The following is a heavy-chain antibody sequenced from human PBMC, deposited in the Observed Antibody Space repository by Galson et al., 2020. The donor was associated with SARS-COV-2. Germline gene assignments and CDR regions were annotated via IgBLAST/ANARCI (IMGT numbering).Heavy chain of an antibody. CDR3: ARLHYGEYAPEAFDI. J-gene: IGHJ3*02. D-gene: IGHD4-17*01. CDR1: GTSISSGSYS. CDR2: ISHSGGT. Sequence: SETLSLTCAVSGTSISSGSYSWNWIRQPPGKGLECIVYISHSGGTYYNPSIESRVTISGDRSKNQFSLRLSSVTAADTAVDYCARLHYGEYAPEAFDIWGPGTRVTVAS. V-gene: IGHV4-30-2*01.